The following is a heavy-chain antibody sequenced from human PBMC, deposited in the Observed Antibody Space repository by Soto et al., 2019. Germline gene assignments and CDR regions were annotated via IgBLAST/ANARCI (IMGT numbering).Heavy chain of an antibody. CDR3: ARSFRVAAACPFDY. J-gene: IGHJ4*02. CDR2: IYYSGST. CDR1: GGSISSGGYY. Sequence: SETLSLTCTVSGGSISSGGYYWSWFRQHPGKGLEWIGYIYYSGSTYYNPSLKSRVTISVDTSKNQFSLKLSSVTAADTAVYYCARSFRVAAACPFDYWGQGTLVT. D-gene: IGHD6-13*01. V-gene: IGHV4-31*03.